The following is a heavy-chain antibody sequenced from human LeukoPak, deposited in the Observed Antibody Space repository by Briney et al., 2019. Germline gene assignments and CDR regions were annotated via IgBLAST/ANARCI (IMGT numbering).Heavy chain of an antibody. CDR3: ARGRRIAARRHRDYYYYYYMDV. D-gene: IGHD6-6*01. V-gene: IGHV4-4*02. CDR2: IYHSGST. Sequence: PSGTLSLTCAVSGGSISSSNWWSWVRQPPGKGLEWIGEIYHSGSTNYNPSLKSRVTISVDTSKNQFSLKLSSVTAADTAVYYCARGRRIAARRHRDYYYYYYMDVWGKGTTVTVSS. CDR1: GGSISSSNW. J-gene: IGHJ6*03.